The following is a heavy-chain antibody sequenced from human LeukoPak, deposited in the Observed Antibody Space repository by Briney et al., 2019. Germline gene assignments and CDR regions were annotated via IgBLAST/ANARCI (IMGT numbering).Heavy chain of an antibody. D-gene: IGHD6-19*01. CDR1: GYTLSTYY. V-gene: IGHV1-46*01. CDR2: LNPSGDQR. J-gene: IGHJ4*02. CDR3: ARGGVVSRGQWLCADY. Sequence: GASVTVSCKTSGYTLSTYYMHWVRQAPGQELEWMGILNPSGDQRIYAQKFQDRVTMTWDTSTSTVYMELNSLTSDDTAVYYCARGGVVSRGQWLCADYWGQGALVTVSS.